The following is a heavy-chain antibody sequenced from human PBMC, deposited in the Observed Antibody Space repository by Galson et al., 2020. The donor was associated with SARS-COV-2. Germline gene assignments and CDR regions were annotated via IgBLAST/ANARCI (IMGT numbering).Heavy chain of an antibody. CDR1: GYNFTNYW. CDR2: IYPGDSDT. V-gene: IGHV5-51*01. J-gene: IGHJ3*02. Sequence: GESLKISCKGSGYNFTNYWIGWVRQMPGKGLEWMGIIYPGDSDTRYSPSCQGQVTLSADKSFTTAYLRWSSLKASDTAVYYCARHPPDLDTSDNYHGAFDIGGQGTMVTVSS. CDR3: ARHPPDLDTSDNYHGAFDI. D-gene: IGHD3-22*01.